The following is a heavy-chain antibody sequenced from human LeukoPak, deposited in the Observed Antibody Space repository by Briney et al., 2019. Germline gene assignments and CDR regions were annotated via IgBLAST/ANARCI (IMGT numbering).Heavy chain of an antibody. Sequence: ASVKVSCKASGYTFTSYYIHWVRQATGQALEWMGWINPNSGNTGYAQKFQGRVTMTRNTSISTAYMELSSLRSEDTAVYYCARGDYGSGRYGSRFDYWGQGTLVTVSS. CDR3: ARGDYGSGRYGSRFDY. D-gene: IGHD3-10*01. V-gene: IGHV1-8*01. CDR1: GYTFTSYY. J-gene: IGHJ4*02. CDR2: INPNSGNT.